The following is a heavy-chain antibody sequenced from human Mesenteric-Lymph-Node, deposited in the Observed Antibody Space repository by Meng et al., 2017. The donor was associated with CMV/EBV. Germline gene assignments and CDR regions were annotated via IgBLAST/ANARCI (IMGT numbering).Heavy chain of an antibody. CDR1: GFTFDDYG. CDR2: INTDGSRT. D-gene: IGHD1-26*01. CDR3: AKGVGGTRWNWFDP. V-gene: IGHV3-23*01. J-gene: IGHJ5*02. Sequence: GESLKISCAASGFTFDDYGMSWVRQAPGKGLEWVSRINTDGSRTYYADSVKGRFTISRDNAKNTLYLQMNSLRAEDTAVYYCAKGVGGTRWNWFDPWGQGTLVTVSS.